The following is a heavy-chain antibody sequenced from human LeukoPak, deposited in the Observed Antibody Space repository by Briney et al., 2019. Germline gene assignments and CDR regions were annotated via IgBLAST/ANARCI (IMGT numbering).Heavy chain of an antibody. CDR1: GFTFSDYY. D-gene: IGHD1-20*01. Sequence: PGGSLRLSCAASGFTFSDYYINRIRQAPGKGLEWVSHISSSGRLMQYADSVKGRFTITRDNAQNFMSLQMNSLKPEDTAVYYCARDTNNGLDVWGRGTTVTVSS. CDR2: ISSSGRLM. V-gene: IGHV3-11*01. J-gene: IGHJ6*02. CDR3: ARDTNNGLDV.